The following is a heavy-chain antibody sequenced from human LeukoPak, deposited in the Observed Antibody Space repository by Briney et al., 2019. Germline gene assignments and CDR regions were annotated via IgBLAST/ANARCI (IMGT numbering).Heavy chain of an antibody. CDR3: ARKLV. V-gene: IGHV3-23*01. CDR2: ISGSGGIT. Sequence: PGGSLRLSCAASGFTFSSYDMNWVRQAPGKGLEWVSGISGSGGITYYADSVKGRFTISRDNSENTLYLQMKSPRAEDTAVYLCARKLVWGQGTLVTVSS. J-gene: IGHJ4*02. CDR1: GFTFSSYD.